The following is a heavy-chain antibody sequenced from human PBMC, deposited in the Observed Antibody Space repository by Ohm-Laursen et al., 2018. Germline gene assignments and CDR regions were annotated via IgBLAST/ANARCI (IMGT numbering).Heavy chain of an antibody. CDR2: IYSGGST. CDR3: ATTGDYYYDSSGPNAFDI. V-gene: IGHV3-53*01. CDR1: GFTFRNYG. J-gene: IGHJ3*02. Sequence: SLRLSCSASGFTFRNYGMSWVRQAPGKGLEWVSVIYSGGSTYYADSVKGRFTISRDNSKNTLYLQMNSLRAEDTAVYYCATTGDYYYDSSGPNAFDIWGQGTMVTVSS. D-gene: IGHD3-22*01.